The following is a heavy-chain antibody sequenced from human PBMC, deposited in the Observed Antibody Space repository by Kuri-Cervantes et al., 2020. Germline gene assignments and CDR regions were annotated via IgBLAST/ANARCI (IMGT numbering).Heavy chain of an antibody. V-gene: IGHV3-30*18. J-gene: IGHJ4*02. CDR1: GFTFSSYN. CDR3: AKAVVVAAPFDY. Sequence: GESLKISCAASGFTFSSYNMNWVRQAPGKGLEWVAVISYDGSNKYYADSVKGRFTISRDNSKNTLYLQMNSLRAEDTALYYCAKAVVVAAPFDYWGQGTLVTVSS. D-gene: IGHD2-15*01. CDR2: ISYDGSNK.